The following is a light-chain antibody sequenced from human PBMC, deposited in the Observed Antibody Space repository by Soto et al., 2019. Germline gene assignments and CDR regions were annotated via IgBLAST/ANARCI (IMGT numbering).Light chain of an antibody. V-gene: IGKV3-11*01. Sequence: EIVLTQSPDTLSLSPGERATLSCRASQSVSSSLAWYQQIPGQVPRLLIYDASNRATGIPARFSGSGSGTDFNLTISSLEPEDFAVYYCQQRSNWPPEVTFGPGTKVDIK. CDR1: QSVSSS. J-gene: IGKJ3*01. CDR2: DAS. CDR3: QQRSNWPPEVT.